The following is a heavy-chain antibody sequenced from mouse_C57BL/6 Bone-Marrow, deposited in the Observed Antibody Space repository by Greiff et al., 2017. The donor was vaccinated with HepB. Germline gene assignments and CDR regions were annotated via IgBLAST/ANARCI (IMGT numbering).Heavy chain of an antibody. CDR1: GFSLTSYG. V-gene: IGHV2-5*01. J-gene: IGHJ1*03. Sequence: QVQLQQSGPGLVQPSQSLSITCTVSGFSLTSYGVHWVRQSPGKGLEWLGVIWRGGSTDYNAAFMSRLSITKDNSKSQVFFKMNSLQADDTAIYYCAKIFSYYYGSSYWYFDVWGTGTTVTVSS. D-gene: IGHD1-1*01. CDR2: IWRGGST. CDR3: AKIFSYYYGSSYWYFDV.